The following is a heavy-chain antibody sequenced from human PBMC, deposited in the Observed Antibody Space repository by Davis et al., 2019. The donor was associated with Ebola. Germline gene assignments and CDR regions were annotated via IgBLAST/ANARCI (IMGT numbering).Heavy chain of an antibody. CDR2: IVVGSGNT. Sequence: SVQVSCKTYGFTFISSGMQWVRQARGQRLEWIGGIVVGSGNTNYAQKFRERLTMTREMSTSTAYMELRSLRFEDTAVYYCATAAGTVGKFDLWGQGALVTVSS. CDR1: GFTFISSG. J-gene: IGHJ4*02. V-gene: IGHV1-58*02. CDR3: ATAAGTVGKFDL. D-gene: IGHD1-14*01.